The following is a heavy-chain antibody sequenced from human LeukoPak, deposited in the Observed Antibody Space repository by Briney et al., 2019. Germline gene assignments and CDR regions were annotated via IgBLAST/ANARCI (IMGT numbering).Heavy chain of an antibody. Sequence: GASVTVSCKASGYTFTSYGISWVRQAPGQGLGWMVWISAYNGNTNYAQKLQGRVTMTTDTSTSTAYMELRSLRSDDTAVYYCARDPAIVATTGRIDYWGQGTLVTVSS. CDR2: ISAYNGNT. CDR3: ARDPAIVATTGRIDY. CDR1: GYTFTSYG. V-gene: IGHV1-18*01. J-gene: IGHJ4*02. D-gene: IGHD5-12*01.